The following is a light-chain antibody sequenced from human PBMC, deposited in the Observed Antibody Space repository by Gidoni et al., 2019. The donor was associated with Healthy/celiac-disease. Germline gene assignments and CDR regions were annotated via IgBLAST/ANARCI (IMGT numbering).Light chain of an antibody. CDR2: GKN. V-gene: IGLV3-19*01. J-gene: IGLJ2*01. Sequence: SSELTQDPAVSVALGRTVRITCQGDSLKTYYASWYQQKPGQAPVLVIYGKNNRPSGIPDRSSGSSSGNTASLTITGTQAEDEADYYCNSRDSSGNHLVFGGGTKLTVL. CDR3: NSRDSSGNHLV. CDR1: SLKTYY.